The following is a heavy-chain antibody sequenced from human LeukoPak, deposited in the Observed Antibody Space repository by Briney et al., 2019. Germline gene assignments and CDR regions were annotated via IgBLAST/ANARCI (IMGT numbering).Heavy chain of an antibody. D-gene: IGHD3-22*01. CDR2: ISGSGGST. CDR1: GFTFSSYA. Sequence: GGSLRLSCAASGFTFSSYAMSWVRQAPGKGLEWVSAISGSGGSTYYADSVKGRFTISRDNSRNTLYLQMNSLRAEDTAVYYCAKYGAYDSRYYFDYWGQGTLVTVSS. CDR3: AKYGAYDSRYYFDY. J-gene: IGHJ4*02. V-gene: IGHV3-23*01.